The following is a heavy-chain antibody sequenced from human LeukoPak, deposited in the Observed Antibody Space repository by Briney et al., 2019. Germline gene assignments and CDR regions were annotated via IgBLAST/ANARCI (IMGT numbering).Heavy chain of an antibody. CDR3: ARDARRLQIDY. J-gene: IGHJ4*02. CDR1: GFTFSSYG. D-gene: IGHD4-4*01. V-gene: IGHV3-33*01. CDR2: IWYDGSNK. Sequence: RSGGSLRLSCAASGFTFSSYGMHWVRQAPGKGLEWVAVIWYDGSNKYYADSVKGRFTISRDNSKNTLYLQMNSLRAEDTAVYYCARDARRLQIDYWGQGTLVTVS.